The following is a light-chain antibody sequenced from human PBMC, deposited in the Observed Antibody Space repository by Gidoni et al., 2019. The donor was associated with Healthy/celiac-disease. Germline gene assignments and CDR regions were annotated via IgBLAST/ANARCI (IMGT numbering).Light chain of an antibody. CDR2: DAS. Sequence: DIQMTQSPSSLSASVGDRVTITCQASQDISNYLNWYQQKPGKAPKLLIYDASNLETGVPSRFSGSGSGTDFTFTISSLQPEDIATYYCQQYDNLAMAFGQXTRLEIK. CDR3: QQYDNLAMA. J-gene: IGKJ5*01. CDR1: QDISNY. V-gene: IGKV1-33*01.